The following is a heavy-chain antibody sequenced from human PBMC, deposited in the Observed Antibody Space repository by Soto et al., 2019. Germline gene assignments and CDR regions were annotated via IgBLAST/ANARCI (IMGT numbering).Heavy chain of an antibody. Sequence: PSETLSLTCTVSGGSIISYYCILIRQPPGKGLEWIVYIYYSGSTNYNPSLKSRVTISVDTSKNQFSLKLSSVTAADTAVYYCARVTLYYYGMDVWGQGTTVTVSS. CDR2: IYYSGST. J-gene: IGHJ6*02. CDR3: ARVTLYYYGMDV. CDR1: GGSIISYY. V-gene: IGHV4-59*01.